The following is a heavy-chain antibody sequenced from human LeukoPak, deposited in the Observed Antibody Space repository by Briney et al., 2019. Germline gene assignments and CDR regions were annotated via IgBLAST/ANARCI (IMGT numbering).Heavy chain of an antibody. D-gene: IGHD6-13*01. CDR3: ARDPPRIAAAGTGY. V-gene: IGHV1-69*13. CDR1: GGTFSSYA. Sequence: SVKVSCKASGGTFSSYAISWVRQAPGQGLECMGGIIPIFGTANYAQKFQGRVTITADESTSTAYMELSSLRSEDTAVYYCARDPPRIAAAGTGYWGQGTLVTVSS. CDR2: IIPIFGTA. J-gene: IGHJ4*02.